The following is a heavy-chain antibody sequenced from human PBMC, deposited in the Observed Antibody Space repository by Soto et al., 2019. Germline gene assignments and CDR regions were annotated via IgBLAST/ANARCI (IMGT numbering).Heavy chain of an antibody. CDR3: ARDRVTMIVVVITNGMDV. CDR2: ISYDGSNK. V-gene: IGHV3-30-3*01. Sequence: GGSLRLSCAASGFTFSSYAMHWVRQAPGKGLEWVAVISYDGSNKYYADSVKGRFTISRDNSKNTLYLQMNSLRAEDTAVYYCARDRVTMIVVVITNGMDVWGQGTTVTVSS. D-gene: IGHD3-22*01. J-gene: IGHJ6*02. CDR1: GFTFSSYA.